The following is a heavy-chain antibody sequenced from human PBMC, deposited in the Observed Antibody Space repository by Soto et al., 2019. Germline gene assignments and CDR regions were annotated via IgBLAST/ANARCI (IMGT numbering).Heavy chain of an antibody. D-gene: IGHD3-22*01. CDR2: IYYSGST. Sequence: KTSETLSLTCTVSGGSISSSSYHWGWIRQPPGKGLEWIGSIYYSGSTYYNPSLKSRVTISVDTSKNQFSLKLSSVTAADTAVYYCARASITMIVVVIQNWFDPWGQGTLVTVSS. CDR3: ARASITMIVVVIQNWFDP. V-gene: IGHV4-39*01. J-gene: IGHJ5*02. CDR1: GGSISSSSYH.